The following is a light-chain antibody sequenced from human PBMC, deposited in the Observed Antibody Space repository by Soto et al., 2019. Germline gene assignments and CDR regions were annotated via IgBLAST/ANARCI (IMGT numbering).Light chain of an antibody. CDR3: SSYAGSSPLYV. J-gene: IGLJ1*01. V-gene: IGLV2-14*01. Sequence: QSALTQPASVSGSPGQSITISCTGTSSDGGGYKFVSWYQQHPGKVPKLLIYEVTNRPSGVSNRFSGSKSGNTASLTISGLQAEDEADYYCSSYAGSSPLYVFGTGTKLTVL. CDR1: SSDGGGYKF. CDR2: EVT.